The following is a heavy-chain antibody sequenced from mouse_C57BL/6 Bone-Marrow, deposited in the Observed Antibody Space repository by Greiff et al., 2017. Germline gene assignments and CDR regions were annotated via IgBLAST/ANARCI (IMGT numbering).Heavy chain of an antibody. CDR3: ARTSNSDY. J-gene: IGHJ2*01. Sequence: DVKLVESGGGLVKPGGSLKLSCAASGFTFSSYAMSWVRQTPEKRLEWVATISDGGSYTYYPDNVKGRFTISRDNAKNNLYLQMSHLKSEDTAMYYCARTSNSDYWGQGTTLTVSS. D-gene: IGHD5-1*01. CDR1: GFTFSSYA. CDR2: ISDGGSYT. V-gene: IGHV5-4*03.